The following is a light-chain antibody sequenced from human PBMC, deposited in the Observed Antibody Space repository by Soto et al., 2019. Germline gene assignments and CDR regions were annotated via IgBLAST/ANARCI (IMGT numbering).Light chain of an antibody. V-gene: IGLV1-47*01. CDR2: RNN. CDR1: SSNIGGNY. Sequence: QSVLTQPPSASGTPGQRVTISCSGSSSNIGGNYVYWYQQLLGTAPKLLIYRNNQRPSGVPDRFSGSKSGTSASLAISGLRTEDEADYYCAAWDDTLSGWVFGGGIKLTVL. CDR3: AAWDDTLSGWV. J-gene: IGLJ3*02.